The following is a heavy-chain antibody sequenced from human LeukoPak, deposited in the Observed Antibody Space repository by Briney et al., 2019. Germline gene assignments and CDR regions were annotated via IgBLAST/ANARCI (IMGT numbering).Heavy chain of an antibody. CDR3: AKIMVYYDNRFFDY. CDR1: GYTFSDYN. V-gene: IGHV1-2*02. CDR2: INPKSGNT. Sequence: ASVKVSCKASGYTFSDYNVHWVQQAPGQGLEWMGWINPKSGNTNYAQKFQGRVTMTRDTPITTAYMELSGLRSDDTAVYFCAKIMVYYDNRFFDYWGQGTLVTVSS. D-gene: IGHD3-9*01. J-gene: IGHJ4*02.